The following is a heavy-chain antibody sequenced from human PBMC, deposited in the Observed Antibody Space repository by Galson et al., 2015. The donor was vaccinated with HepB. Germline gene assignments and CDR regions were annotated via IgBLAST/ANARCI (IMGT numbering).Heavy chain of an antibody. D-gene: IGHD6-19*01. Sequence: SETLSLTCAVYGGSFSGYYWSWIRQPPGKGLEWIGEINHSGSTNYNPSLKSRVTISVDTSKNQFSLKLSSVTAADTAVYYCARGLSGWSFDYRGQGTLVTVSS. CDR2: INHSGST. CDR3: ARGLSGWSFDY. J-gene: IGHJ4*02. CDR1: GGSFSGYY. V-gene: IGHV4-34*01.